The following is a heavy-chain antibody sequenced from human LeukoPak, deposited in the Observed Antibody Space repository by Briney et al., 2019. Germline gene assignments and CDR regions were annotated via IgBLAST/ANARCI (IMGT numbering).Heavy chain of an antibody. CDR3: AKGSRAAYGYQSAGDAFDI. J-gene: IGHJ3*02. D-gene: IGHD5-24*01. CDR2: INGSGGST. V-gene: IGHV3-23*01. CDR1: GFTFSSYA. Sequence: PGGSLRLSCAASGFTFSSYAMSWVRQAPGKGLEWVSAINGSGGSTYYADSVKGRFTISRDNSKNTLYLQMNSLRAEDTAVYYCAKGSRAAYGYQSAGDAFDIWGQGTMVTVSS.